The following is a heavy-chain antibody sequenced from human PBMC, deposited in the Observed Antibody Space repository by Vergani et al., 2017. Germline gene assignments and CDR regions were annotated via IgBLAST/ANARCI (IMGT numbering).Heavy chain of an antibody. J-gene: IGHJ6*03. CDR3: ARVNTETNGHLYYYYYMDV. CDR1: GVSFTSYH. Sequence: QVQLQQWGGGLLKPSETLSLTCVVTGVSFTSYHWTWLRQSPGEGLEWVGDIDHTGRPDYNPSLKSRLTMSVDKYRKHLSLTLNSVTATDTAIYFCARVNTETNGHLYYYYYMDVLGQGTAVTGS. D-gene: IGHD4-11*01. V-gene: IGHV4-34*01. CDR2: IDHTGRP.